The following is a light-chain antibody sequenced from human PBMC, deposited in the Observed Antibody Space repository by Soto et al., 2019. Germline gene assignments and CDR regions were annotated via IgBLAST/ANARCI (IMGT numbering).Light chain of an antibody. Sequence: EIVMTPSPATLSVSPGERATLSCRASQSVSSCLAWYQQKPGQAPRLLIYGVSTRATGIPARFSGSGSGTEFTLTISSLQSEDFAVYYCQQYNNWRTFGQGTKVDNK. CDR3: QQYNNWRT. J-gene: IGKJ1*01. CDR2: GVS. CDR1: QSVSSC. V-gene: IGKV3-15*01.